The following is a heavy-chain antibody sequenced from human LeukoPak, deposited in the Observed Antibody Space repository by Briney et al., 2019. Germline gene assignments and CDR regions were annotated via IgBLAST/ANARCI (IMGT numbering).Heavy chain of an antibody. CDR3: ARLLRNYLNYYYYYMDV. CDR2: IYYSGST. Sequence: SETLSLTCTVSGGSISSSSYYWGWIRQPPGKGLEWIGSIYYSGSTYYNPSLKSRVTISVDTSKNQFSLKLSSVTAADTAVYYCARLLRNYLNYYYYYMDVWGKGTTVTISS. V-gene: IGHV4-39*07. D-gene: IGHD4-11*01. CDR1: GGSISSSSYY. J-gene: IGHJ6*03.